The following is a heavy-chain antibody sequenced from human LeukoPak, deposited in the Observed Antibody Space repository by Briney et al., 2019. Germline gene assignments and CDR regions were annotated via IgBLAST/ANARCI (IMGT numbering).Heavy chain of an antibody. CDR3: ARETGVAPTYYDILTGYYTLFYFDY. V-gene: IGHV3-21*01. CDR2: ITSSSNYM. Sequence: GGSLRLSCAASGFTFNSYNMNWVRQAPGKGLEWVSSITSSSNYMYYADSVKGRFTISRDSAKNSLYLQMNSLRAEDTAVYYCARETGVAPTYYDILTGYYTLFYFDYWGQGTLVTVSS. D-gene: IGHD3-9*01. CDR1: GFTFNSYN. J-gene: IGHJ4*02.